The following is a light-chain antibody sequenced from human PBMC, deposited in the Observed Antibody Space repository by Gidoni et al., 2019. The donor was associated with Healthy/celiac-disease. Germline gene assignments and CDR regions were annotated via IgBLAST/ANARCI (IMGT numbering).Light chain of an antibody. CDR3: CSYAGSSTLV. V-gene: IGLV2-23*02. Sequence: QSALTQPASVSGSPGQSITISCTGTSSDVVSYNLVSWYHQHPGKAPKLMIYEVSKRPSGVSNRFSGSKSGNTASLTISGLQAEDEADYYCCSYAGSSTLVFGGGTKLTVL. J-gene: IGLJ2*01. CDR1: SSDVVSYNL. CDR2: EVS.